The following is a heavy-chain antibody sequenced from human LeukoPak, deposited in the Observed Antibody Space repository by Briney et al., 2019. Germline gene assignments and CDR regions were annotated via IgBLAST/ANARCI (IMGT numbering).Heavy chain of an antibody. CDR2: IYPGDSDT. Sequence: GESLKISCRGSGYTFTTYWIGWVRQMPGKGLEWMRIIYPGDSDTRYSPSFQGQVTISADKSISTAYLQWSSLKASGTAMYYCARRPYYYDSSGYGYYFDYWGQGTLVTVSS. CDR3: ARRPYYYDSSGYGYYFDY. CDR1: GYTFTTYW. D-gene: IGHD3-22*01. V-gene: IGHV5-51*01. J-gene: IGHJ4*02.